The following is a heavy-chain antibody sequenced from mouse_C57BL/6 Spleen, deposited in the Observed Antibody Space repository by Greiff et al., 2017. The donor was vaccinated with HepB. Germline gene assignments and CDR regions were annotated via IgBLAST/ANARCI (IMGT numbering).Heavy chain of an antibody. CDR2: IYPGSGST. J-gene: IGHJ1*03. D-gene: IGHD1-1*01. V-gene: IGHV1-55*01. CDR3: ARDLYGSSYDWYFDV. Sequence: VKLQQPGAELVKPGASVKMSCKASGYTFTSYWITWVKQRPGQGLEWIGDIYPGSGSTNYNEKFKSKATLTVDTSSSTAYMQLSSLTSEDSAVYYCARDLYGSSYDWYFDVWGTGTTVTVSS. CDR1: GYTFTSYW.